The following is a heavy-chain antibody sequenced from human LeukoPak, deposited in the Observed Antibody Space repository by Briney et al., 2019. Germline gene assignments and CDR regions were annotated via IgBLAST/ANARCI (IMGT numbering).Heavy chain of an antibody. CDR1: GGYISSGGYY. CDR3: ARGVPAASYYYYYYMDV. J-gene: IGHJ6*03. V-gene: IGHV4-31*03. CDR2: IYYSGST. D-gene: IGHD2-2*01. Sequence: SETLSLTCSVSGGYISSGGYYWNWIRQHPGKGLEWIGYIYYSGSTPYNPSLRSRVAISVDTSENQFSLRLSSVTAADTAVYYCARGVPAASYYYYYYMDVWGKGTTVTVSS.